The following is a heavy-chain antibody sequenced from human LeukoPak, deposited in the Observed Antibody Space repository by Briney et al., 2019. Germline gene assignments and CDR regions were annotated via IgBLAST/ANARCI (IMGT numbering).Heavy chain of an antibody. J-gene: IGHJ4*02. CDR1: GFTFSSYW. CDR2: INSDGSST. V-gene: IGHV3-74*01. Sequence: GGSLRLSCAASGFTFSSYWMHWVRQAPGKGLVWVTRINSDGSSTSYADSVKGRFTISRDNAKNSLYLQMNSLRAEDTAVYYCARDRWELLVGEPGGFDYWGQGTLVTVSS. CDR3: ARDRWELLVGEPGGFDY. D-gene: IGHD1-26*01.